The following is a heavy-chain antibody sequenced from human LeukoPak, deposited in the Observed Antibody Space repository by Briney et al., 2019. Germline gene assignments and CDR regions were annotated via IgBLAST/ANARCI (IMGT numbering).Heavy chain of an antibody. CDR1: GGTFSSYA. D-gene: IGHD2-21*01. CDR3: ARDFAGSFEFDY. J-gene: IGHJ4*02. V-gene: IGHV1-18*01. Sequence: ASVKVSCKASGGTFSSYAISWVRQAPGQGLEWMGWISAYNGNTNYAQKLQGRVTMTTDTSTSTAYMELRSLRSDDTAVYYCARDFAGSFEFDYWGQGTLVTVSS. CDR2: ISAYNGNT.